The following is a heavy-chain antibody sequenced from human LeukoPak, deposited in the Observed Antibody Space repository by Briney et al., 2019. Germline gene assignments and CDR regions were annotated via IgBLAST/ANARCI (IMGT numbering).Heavy chain of an antibody. J-gene: IGHJ4*02. CDR2: ISPYNGNT. CDR3: SRQAVIERNQDY. Sequence: GASVKVSCKTSGFPFTSYHITWVRQAPGQGLEWMGWISPYNGNTYYAQKLQGRVTMTTDTSTSTAYMQLRSLESDDTAVYYCSRQAVIERNQDYWGQGTLVTVSS. D-gene: IGHD1-1*01. CDR1: GFPFTSYH. V-gene: IGHV1-18*01.